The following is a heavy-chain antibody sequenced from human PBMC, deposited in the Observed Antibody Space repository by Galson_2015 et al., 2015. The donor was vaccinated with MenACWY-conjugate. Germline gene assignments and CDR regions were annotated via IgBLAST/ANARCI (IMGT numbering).Heavy chain of an antibody. D-gene: IGHD2-21*02. J-gene: IGHJ4*02. Sequence: SLRLSCAASGFIFSSYSMNWVRQAPGKGLEWVSSIDSSGSDIYYGDSVKGRFTISRDNAKNSVFLQMNSLRAEDTAVYYCARGIGDCVDGSGDCWGQGTLVTVSS. CDR3: ARGIGDCVDGSGDC. CDR1: GFIFSSYS. CDR2: IDSSGSDI. V-gene: IGHV3-21*01.